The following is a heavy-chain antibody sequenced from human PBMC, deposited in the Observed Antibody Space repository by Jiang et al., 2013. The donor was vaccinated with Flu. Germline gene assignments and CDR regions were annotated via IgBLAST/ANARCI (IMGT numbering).Heavy chain of an antibody. CDR2: INPSGGST. J-gene: IGHJ3*02. CDR3: ARDLNGIAARPWDAFDI. CDR1: GYTFTSYY. V-gene: IGHV1-46*01. D-gene: IGHD6-6*01. Sequence: EVKKPGASVKVSCKASGYTFTSYYMHWVRQAPGQGLEWMGIINPSGGSTSYAQKFQGRVTMTRDTSTSTVYMELSSLRSEDTAVYYCARDLNGIAARPWDAFDIWGQGTMVTVSS.